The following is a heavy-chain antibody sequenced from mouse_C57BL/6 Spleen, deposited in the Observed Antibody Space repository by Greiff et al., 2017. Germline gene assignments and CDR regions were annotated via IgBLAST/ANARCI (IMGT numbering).Heavy chain of an antibody. CDR1: GYTFTSYG. D-gene: IGHD1-1*01. CDR3: ARRDYDGGIYGGYFDV. J-gene: IGHJ1*03. V-gene: IGHV1-81*01. Sequence: QVQLKQSGAELARPGASVKLSCKASGYTFTSYGISWVKQRTGQGLEWIGEIYPRSGNTYYNEKFKGKATLTADKSSSTAYMELRSLTSEASAVYFCARRDYDGGIYGGYFDVWGTGTTVTVSS. CDR2: IYPRSGNT.